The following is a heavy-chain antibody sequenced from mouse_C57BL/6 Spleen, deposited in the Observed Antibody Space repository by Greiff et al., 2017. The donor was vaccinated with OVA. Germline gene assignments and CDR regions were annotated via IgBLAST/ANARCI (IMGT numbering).Heavy chain of an antibody. J-gene: IGHJ4*01. CDR1: GYTFTSYW. D-gene: IGHD2-4*01. CDR3: ARRGLPYYYAMDY. CDR2: IYPSDSET. V-gene: IGHV1-61*01. Sequence: QVQLQQPGAELVRPGSSVKLSCKASGYTFTSYWMDWVKQRPGQGLEWIGNIYPSDSETHYNQKFKDKATLTVDKSSSTAYMQLSSLTSEDSAVYYCARRGLPYYYAMDYWGQGTSVTVSS.